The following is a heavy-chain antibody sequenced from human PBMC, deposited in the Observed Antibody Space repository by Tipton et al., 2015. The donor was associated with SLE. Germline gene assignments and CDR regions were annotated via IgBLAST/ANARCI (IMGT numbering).Heavy chain of an antibody. V-gene: IGHV4-31*03. Sequence: LRLSCTVSGGSISTGGYYWGWIRQNSGKGLEWLGYIYYSGSTYYNPSLQSRVSMSVDTSKNQFSLNLSSVTAADTAVYYCVRDRGVTGYFDYWGQGLLVTVSS. J-gene: IGHJ4*02. CDR3: VRDRGVTGYFDY. D-gene: IGHD3-10*01. CDR2: IYYSGST. CDR1: GGSISTGGYY.